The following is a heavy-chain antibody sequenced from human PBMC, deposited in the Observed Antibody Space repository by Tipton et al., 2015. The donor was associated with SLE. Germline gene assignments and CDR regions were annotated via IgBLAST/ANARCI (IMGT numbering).Heavy chain of an antibody. Sequence: TLSLTCNVSGGSITSFYWNWIRQPPGKGLEWIGYIYHSGVTNYNPSLKSRVTISLDTSKNQVSLKVNSVTAADTAVYYCARLRIVYGFHGLDYWGQGALVTVSS. CDR3: ARLRIVYGFHGLDY. V-gene: IGHV4-59*08. CDR1: GGSITSFY. CDR2: IYHSGVT. D-gene: IGHD2-8*01. J-gene: IGHJ4*02.